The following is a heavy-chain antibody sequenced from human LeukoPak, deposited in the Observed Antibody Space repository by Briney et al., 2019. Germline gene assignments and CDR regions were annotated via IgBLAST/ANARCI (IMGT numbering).Heavy chain of an antibody. CDR3: ARDRGHIVLLPGAKRKTWYFDY. CDR2: MYTSGST. J-gene: IGHJ4*02. Sequence: PSETLSLTCTVSGALISSGSYYWSWIRQPAGKGLEWIGRMYTSGSTNYNPSLKSRVTISVDTSKNQFSLKLSSVTAADTAVYYCARDRGHIVLLPGAKRKTWYFDYWGQGTLVTVSS. CDR1: GALISSGSYY. V-gene: IGHV4-61*02. D-gene: IGHD2-2*01.